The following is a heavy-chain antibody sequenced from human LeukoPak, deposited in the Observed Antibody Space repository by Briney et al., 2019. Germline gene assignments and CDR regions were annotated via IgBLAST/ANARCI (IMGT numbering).Heavy chain of an antibody. D-gene: IGHD6-19*01. J-gene: IGHJ6*02. CDR3: ASGVVSLAVAGQGSAGMDV. V-gene: IGHV1-69*04. CDR1: GYTFISYA. CDR2: IIPILGIA. Sequence: GASVKVSCKASGYTFISYAMNWVRQAPGQGLEWMGRIIPILGIANYAQKFQGRVTITADKSTSTAYMELSSLRSEDTAVYYCASGVVSLAVAGQGSAGMDVWGQGTTVTVSS.